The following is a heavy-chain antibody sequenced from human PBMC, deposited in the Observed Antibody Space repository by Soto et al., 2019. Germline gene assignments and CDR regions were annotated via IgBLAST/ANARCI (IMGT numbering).Heavy chain of an antibody. CDR2: IILFFGTA. D-gene: IGHD2-2*01. Sequence: QVKLGQSGARGKKPGSWVKVSCKPSGATFSSYAISWVRRAPGQGLEWMGGIILFFGTANYEQKFQGRVTITADKSTSTAYMELSSLRSEDTAVYYCARYKVPAAPLDYWGQGTLVTVSS. CDR3: ARYKVPAAPLDY. V-gene: IGHV1-69*06. CDR1: GATFSSYA. J-gene: IGHJ4*02.